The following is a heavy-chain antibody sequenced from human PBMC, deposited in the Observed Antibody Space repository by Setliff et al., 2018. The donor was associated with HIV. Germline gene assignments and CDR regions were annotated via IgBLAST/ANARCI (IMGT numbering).Heavy chain of an antibody. D-gene: IGHD6-13*01. CDR3: ARILVAAAGTGFDP. CDR1: GDSISRRIYY. J-gene: IGHJ5*02. V-gene: IGHV4-39*07. Sequence: SETLSLTCTVSGDSISRRIYYWGWIRQPPGKGLEWIGNFYYSGSSHYNPSLKSRVTISVDTSKNQFSLKVSSVTAADTAVYYCARILVAAAGTGFDPWGQGILVTVSS. CDR2: FYYSGSS.